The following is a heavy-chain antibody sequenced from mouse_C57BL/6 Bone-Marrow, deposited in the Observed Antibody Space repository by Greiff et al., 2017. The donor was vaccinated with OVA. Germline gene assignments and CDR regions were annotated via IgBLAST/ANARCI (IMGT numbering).Heavy chain of an antibody. CDR2: IYPRSGNT. Sequence: QVQLQQSGAELARPGASVKLSCKASGYTFTSYGISWVKQRTGQGLEWIGEIYPRSGNTYYNEKFKGKATLTADKSSSTAYMELRSLTSEDSAVYFWAREGGYYGNYEGAMDYWGQGTSVTVSS. CDR3: AREGGYYGNYEGAMDY. V-gene: IGHV1-81*01. J-gene: IGHJ4*01. D-gene: IGHD2-1*01. CDR1: GYTFTSYG.